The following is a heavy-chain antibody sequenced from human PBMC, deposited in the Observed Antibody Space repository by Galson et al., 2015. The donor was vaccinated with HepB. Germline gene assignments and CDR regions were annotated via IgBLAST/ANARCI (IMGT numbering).Heavy chain of an antibody. CDR3: ARAVPESFDFWSGYSHFDS. V-gene: IGHV1-69*06. CDR2: IIPIFGTT. J-gene: IGHJ4*02. CDR1: GSTLSNYG. D-gene: IGHD3-3*01. Sequence: CKASGSTLSNYGINWVRQAPGQGLEWMGGIIPIFGTTNYAQKFQGRVTLIADKSTSTAYMELSSLTSEDTAVYFCARAVPESFDFWSGYSHFDSWGQGTVVTVSS.